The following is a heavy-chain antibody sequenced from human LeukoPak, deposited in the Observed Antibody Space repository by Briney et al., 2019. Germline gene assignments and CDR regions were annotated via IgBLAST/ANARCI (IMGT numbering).Heavy chain of an antibody. CDR2: ISSSGSTI. V-gene: IGHV3-48*03. CDR1: GFTFSSYE. J-gene: IGHJ6*03. Sequence: GGSLRLSCAASGFTFSSYEMNWVRQAPGKGLEWVSYISSSGSTIYYADSVKGRFTISRDNSKNTIYLQMNSLRPEDTALYYCARDNYYYYMDVWGNGTTVTVSS. CDR3: ARDNYYYYMDV.